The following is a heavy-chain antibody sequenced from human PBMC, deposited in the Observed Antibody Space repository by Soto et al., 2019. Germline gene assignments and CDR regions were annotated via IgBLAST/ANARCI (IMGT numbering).Heavy chain of an antibody. J-gene: IGHJ4*02. CDR3: AKGRYDSSGYYPYYFDY. CDR1: GFTFSSYA. V-gene: IGHV3-23*01. Sequence: EVQLLESGGGLVQPGGSLRLSCAASGFTFSSYAMSWVRQAPGKGLEWVSAISGSGGSTYYADSVKGRFTISRDNSKNTLYLQMNSLRAEVTAVYYCAKGRYDSSGYYPYYFDYWGQGTLVTVSS. CDR2: ISGSGGST. D-gene: IGHD3-22*01.